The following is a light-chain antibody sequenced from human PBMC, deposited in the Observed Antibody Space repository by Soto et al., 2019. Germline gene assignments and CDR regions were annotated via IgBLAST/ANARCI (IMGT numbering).Light chain of an antibody. CDR3: QQLDRYPFT. Sequence: DIQLTQSPSFLSASVGDRVTMTCRASLGISGYLAWYQQKPGKVPRLLIYSASSLQSGDPSRFSGSGSGTEFTLTISSLQPGDFAAYYCQQLDRYPFTFGGGTKVEI. CDR2: SAS. CDR1: LGISGY. J-gene: IGKJ4*01. V-gene: IGKV1-9*01.